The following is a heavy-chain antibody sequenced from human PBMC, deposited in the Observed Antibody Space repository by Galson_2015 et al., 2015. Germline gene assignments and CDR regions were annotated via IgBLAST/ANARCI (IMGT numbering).Heavy chain of an antibody. V-gene: IGHV3-53*01. CDR3: ARAPLRDYGDYLDY. D-gene: IGHD4-17*01. Sequence: SLRLSCAASGFTVATHYMSWVRQAPGKGLEWVSVIYSDGSSFYGDSVTGRFAISRDSSKNALYLQMNSLRAEDTAVYYCARAPLRDYGDYLDYWGQGGLVTVSS. J-gene: IGHJ4*02. CDR2: IYSDGSS. CDR1: GFTVATHY.